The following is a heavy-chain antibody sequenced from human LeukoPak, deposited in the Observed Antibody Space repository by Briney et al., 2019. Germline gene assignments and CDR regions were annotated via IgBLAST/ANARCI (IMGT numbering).Heavy chain of an antibody. CDR2: ISYDGVNK. J-gene: IGHJ3*01. V-gene: IGHV3-30*04. CDR1: GFTFDDYA. D-gene: IGHD2-2*01. CDR3: ARAMRDDIVVLPAATDAFDF. Sequence: GGSLRLSCAASGFTFDDYAMHWVRQAPGKGLEWVAVISYDGVNKYYADSAKGRFTISRDNSKNTLYLQMNSLRADDTAVYYCARAMRDDIVVLPAATDAFDFWGQGTMVTVSS.